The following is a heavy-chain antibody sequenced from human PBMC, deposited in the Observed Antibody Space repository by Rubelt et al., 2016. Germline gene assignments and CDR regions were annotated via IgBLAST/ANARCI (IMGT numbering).Heavy chain of an antibody. V-gene: IGHV4-34*01. J-gene: IGHJ6*02. CDR3: ASLHPVTPLVYYDDGLDV. D-gene: IGHD2-8*02. CDR2: INHSGRT. CDR1: GGSFSGFY. Sequence: QVQLQQWGARLLKPSESLSLTCAVNGGSFSGFYWSWIRQPPGKGLEWIGEINHSGRTNYNPALKSRVTRSVDTSKNQFSLRLTSVTAADTAIYYCASLHPVTPLVYYDDGLDVWGQGTTVTVSS.